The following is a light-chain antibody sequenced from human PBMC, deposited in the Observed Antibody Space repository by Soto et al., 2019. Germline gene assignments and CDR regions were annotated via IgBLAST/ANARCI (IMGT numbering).Light chain of an antibody. J-gene: IGLJ1*01. Sequence: QSALTQPRSVSGSPGQSVTISCTGSSSNVGGYNYVSWYQQHPGKAPKFMIYDVSKRPSGVPDRFSGSKSGNTASLTISGLQAEDEADYYCCSYAGSHTFVFGTGTKLTGL. CDR2: DVS. CDR1: SSNVGGYNY. CDR3: CSYAGSHTFV. V-gene: IGLV2-11*01.